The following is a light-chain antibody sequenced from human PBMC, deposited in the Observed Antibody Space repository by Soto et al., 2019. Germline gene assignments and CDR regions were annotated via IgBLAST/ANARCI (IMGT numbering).Light chain of an antibody. CDR1: QSISFD. J-gene: IGKJ1*01. V-gene: IGKV1-39*01. CDR3: QQYNSYS. CDR2: GAS. Sequence: DIQMTQSPSSLSAALGDRVTIICRTSQSISFDLNWYQQRPGKAPKLLIYGASTLQSGVPSRFSGRGSGTDFTLTISTLQPDDFATYYCQQYNSYSFGQGTKVDIK.